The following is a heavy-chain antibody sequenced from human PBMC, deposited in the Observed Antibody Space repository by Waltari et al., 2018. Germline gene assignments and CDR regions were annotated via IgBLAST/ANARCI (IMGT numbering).Heavy chain of an antibody. CDR1: GGSISRSY. D-gene: IGHD6-13*01. CDR3: ARGAAAASPFDY. J-gene: IGHJ4*02. V-gene: IGHV4-59*01. Sequence: QVQLQESGPGLVKPSETLSLTCPVSGGSISRSYCSWIRQPPGKGLEWIGYIYYSGSPNYNPSRKSRVTISVDTSKNQFSLKLSAVTAADTAVYYCARGAAAASPFDYWGQGTLVTVSS. CDR2: IYYSGSP.